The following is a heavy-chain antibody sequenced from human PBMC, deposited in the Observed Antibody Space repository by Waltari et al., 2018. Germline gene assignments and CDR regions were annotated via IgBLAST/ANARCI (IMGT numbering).Heavy chain of an antibody. CDR3: ARQYYDFWSGYPRDYWYFDL. CDR2: IYPGDSDP. V-gene: IGHV5-51*01. J-gene: IGHJ2*01. D-gene: IGHD3-3*01. Sequence: EVQLVQSGAEVKKPGESLKISCKGSGYSFTSYWIGWVRQMPGKGLEWMGIIYPGDSDPRYSPSFQGQVTISADTSISTAYLQWSSLKASDTAMYYCARQYYDFWSGYPRDYWYFDLWGRGTLVTVSS. CDR1: GYSFTSYW.